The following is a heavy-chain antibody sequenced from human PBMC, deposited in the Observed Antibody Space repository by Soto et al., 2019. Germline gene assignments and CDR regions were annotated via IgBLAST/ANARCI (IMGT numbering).Heavy chain of an antibody. V-gene: IGHV3-33*01. J-gene: IGHJ6*02. Sequence: QVQLVESGGGVVQPGRSLRLSCVASGFTFTTYGMHWLRQSPGMGLVWVASMWYDGSSQYYADSVKGRFPISIETSKNAVYMQMNRLRADDTAVDYCASEDVYESVRDYYYYGLDVWGQGTTVTVSS. CDR2: MWYDGSSQ. CDR1: GFTFTTYG. CDR3: ASEDVYESVRDYYYYGLDV. D-gene: IGHD3-22*01.